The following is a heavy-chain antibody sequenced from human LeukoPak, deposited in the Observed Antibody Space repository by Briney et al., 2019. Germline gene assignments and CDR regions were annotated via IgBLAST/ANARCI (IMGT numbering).Heavy chain of an antibody. CDR1: GFTFDDYA. J-gene: IGHJ4*02. V-gene: IGHV3-9*01. D-gene: IGHD6-13*01. CDR2: ISWNGGSL. Sequence: GGSLRRYCAASGFTFDDYARQWVRQAPGEGLEGVSGISWNGGSLASAASVKRRFPISRHNPKNSLYLQMNTLRAADTALYYCAKAAGAHSSSWGYFDYWGKGALVTVSS. CDR3: AKAAGAHSSSWGYFDY.